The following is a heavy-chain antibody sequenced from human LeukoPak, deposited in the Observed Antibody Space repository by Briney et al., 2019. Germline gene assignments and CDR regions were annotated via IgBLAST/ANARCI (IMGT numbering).Heavy chain of an antibody. CDR1: GGSISSYY. V-gene: IGHV4-59*01. CDR2: IYYSGST. CDR3: ARLPYCSSTSCYTSHHYYYYMDV. Sequence: SETLSLTCTVSGGSISSYYWSWIRQPPGKGLEWIGYIYYSGSTNYNPSLKSRVTISVDTSKNQFSLKLSSVTAADTAVYYCARLPYCSSTSCYTSHHYYYYMDVWGKGTTVTVSS. J-gene: IGHJ6*03. D-gene: IGHD2-2*02.